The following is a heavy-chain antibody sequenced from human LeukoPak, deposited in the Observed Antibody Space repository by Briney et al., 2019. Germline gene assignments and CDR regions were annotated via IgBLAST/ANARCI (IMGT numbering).Heavy chain of an antibody. CDR2: IYHSGST. J-gene: IGHJ4*02. D-gene: IGHD6-19*01. CDR1: GGSISSSSYY. V-gene: IGHV4-39*06. Sequence: SETLSLTCTVSGGSISSSSYYWGWIRQPPGKGLEWIGSIYHSGSTYYNPSLKSRVTISVDTSKNQFPLKLSSVTAADTAVYYCARQGRAVALDYWGQGTLVTVSS. CDR3: ARQGRAVALDY.